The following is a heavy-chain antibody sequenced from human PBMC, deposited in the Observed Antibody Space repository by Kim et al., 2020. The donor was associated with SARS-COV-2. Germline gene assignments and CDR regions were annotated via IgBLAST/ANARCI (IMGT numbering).Heavy chain of an antibody. J-gene: IGHJ3*02. CDR2: IYYSGST. Sequence: SETLSLTCTVSGGSISSGGYYWSWIRQHPGKGLEWIGYIYYSGSTYYNPSLKSRVTISVDTSKNQFSLKLSSVTAADTAVYYCARAARDWLGVVNAFDIWGQGTMVTVSS. CDR3: ARAARDWLGVVNAFDI. V-gene: IGHV4-31*03. CDR1: GGSISSGGYY. D-gene: IGHD3-9*01.